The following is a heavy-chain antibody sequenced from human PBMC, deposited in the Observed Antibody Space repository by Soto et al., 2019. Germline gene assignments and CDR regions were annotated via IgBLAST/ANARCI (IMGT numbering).Heavy chain of an antibody. D-gene: IGHD2-8*01. CDR2: ISSRSSTI. V-gene: IGHV3-11*01. J-gene: IGHJ4*02. CDR3: ASGTIGAFFVS. CDR1: GFTFSDYY. Sequence: QVQLVESGGGLVKPGGSLRLSCAASGFTFSDYYMSWIRQAPGKGLEWVSYISSRSSTIFYADSVKGRFTISRDNVNNALYLQRNSLRSEDTAVYYCASGTIGAFFVSWCQGILVTVSS.